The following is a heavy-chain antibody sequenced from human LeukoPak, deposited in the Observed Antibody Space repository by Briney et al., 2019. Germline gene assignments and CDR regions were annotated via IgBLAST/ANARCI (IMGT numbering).Heavy chain of an antibody. D-gene: IGHD3-22*01. Sequence: ASVKVSCKVSGYSLTELSIHWVRQAPGKGLEWMGGSDPEDGETIYAQKFQDRVTMTEDTSTDTAYMELSSLRSEDTAVYYCEAHYYDSSGCSDYWGQGTLVTVSS. V-gene: IGHV1-24*01. J-gene: IGHJ4*02. CDR2: SDPEDGET. CDR3: EAHYYDSSGCSDY. CDR1: GYSLTELS.